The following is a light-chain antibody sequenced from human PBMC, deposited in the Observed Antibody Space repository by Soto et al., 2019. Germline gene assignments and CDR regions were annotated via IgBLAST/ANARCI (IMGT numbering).Light chain of an antibody. CDR1: QSISSW. Sequence: DIKMTQSPSTLSASVGDRVTLTCRASQSISSWLAWYQQKPGKAPKLLIYKASSLESGVPSRFSGSGSGTEFTLTISSLQPDDFATYYCQQYKSYSWTFGQGTKVDI. CDR3: QQYKSYSWT. V-gene: IGKV1-5*03. J-gene: IGKJ1*01. CDR2: KAS.